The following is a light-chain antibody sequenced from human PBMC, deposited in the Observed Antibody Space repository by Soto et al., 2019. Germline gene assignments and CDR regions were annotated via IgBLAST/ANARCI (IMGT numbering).Light chain of an antibody. CDR2: GAS. CDR3: QQYATTPFT. J-gene: IGKJ3*01. CDR1: QTVISNY. Sequence: EIVLTQSPGTLSLSPGERATLSCRASQTVISNYLAWYQQKPGQAPRLLIYGASSRATGIPDRFSGSGSGADFTLPISRMEPEECEGDYCQQYATTPFTFGPGTKVDIK. V-gene: IGKV3-20*01.